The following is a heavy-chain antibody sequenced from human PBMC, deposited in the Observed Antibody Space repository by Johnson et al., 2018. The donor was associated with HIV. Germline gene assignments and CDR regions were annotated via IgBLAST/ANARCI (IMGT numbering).Heavy chain of an antibody. CDR3: AKSVVVAATGAFDI. J-gene: IGHJ3*02. Sequence: VQVVETGGGLIQPGGSLRLSCAASGFTVSSNYMSWVRQAPGKGLEWVSVIYSGGSTYYADSVKGRFTISRDNSKNTLYLQMNSLRAEDTAVYYCAKSVVVAATGAFDIWGQGTMVTVSS. CDR2: IYSGGST. D-gene: IGHD2-15*01. V-gene: IGHV3-53*02. CDR1: GFTVSSNY.